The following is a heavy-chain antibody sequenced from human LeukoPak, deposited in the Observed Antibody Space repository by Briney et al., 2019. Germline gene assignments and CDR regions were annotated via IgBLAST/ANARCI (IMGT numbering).Heavy chain of an antibody. Sequence: GASVKVSCKASGYTFTGYYMHWVRQAPGQGLEWMGWINPNSGGTNYAQKFQGRVTVTRDASISTAYMELDRLTSDDTAMYYCAIPDRQSGTNGFDIWGQGTVVTVSS. D-gene: IGHD5-12*01. CDR2: INPNSGGT. CDR1: GYTFTGYY. CDR3: AIPDRQSGTNGFDI. J-gene: IGHJ3*02. V-gene: IGHV1-2*02.